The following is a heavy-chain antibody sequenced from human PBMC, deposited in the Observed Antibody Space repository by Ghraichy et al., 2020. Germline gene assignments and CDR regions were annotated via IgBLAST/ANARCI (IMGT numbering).Heavy chain of an antibody. V-gene: IGHV3-43*02. Sequence: GGSLRLSCAASGFNFADYAMDWVRQVPGKGLEWVSLINGDGRHTFYTDSVKGRFTISRDNRRNSLYLQMNNLRGEDTAWYYCTKDGGQSRGLRWSANFALWGQGTLVTVSS. CDR1: GFNFADYA. CDR2: INGDGRHT. CDR3: TKDGGQSRGLRWSANFAL. J-gene: IGHJ4*02. D-gene: IGHD4-23*01.